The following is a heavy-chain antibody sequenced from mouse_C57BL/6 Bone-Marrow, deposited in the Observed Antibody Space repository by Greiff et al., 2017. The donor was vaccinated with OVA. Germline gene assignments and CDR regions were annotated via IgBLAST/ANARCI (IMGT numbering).Heavy chain of an antibody. CDR2: ISSGGSYT. J-gene: IGHJ2*01. CDR1: GFTFSSYG. V-gene: IGHV5-6*02. D-gene: IGHD1-1*01. Sequence: EVKLVESGGDLVKPGGSLKLSCAASGFTFSSYGMSWVRQTPDKRLEWVATISSGGSYTYYPDSVKGRFTISRDNAKNTLYLQMSSLKSEDTAMYYCARAPYYGSSDYWGQGTPLTLSS. CDR3: ARAPYYGSSDY.